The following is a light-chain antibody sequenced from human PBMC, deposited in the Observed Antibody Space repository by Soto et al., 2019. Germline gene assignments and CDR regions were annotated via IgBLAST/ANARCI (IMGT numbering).Light chain of an antibody. J-gene: IGKJ1*01. CDR1: QSVTSNY. Sequence: ENVLTQSPDTLSLSQGQSVTISCKASQSVTSNYLAWYQQRPGQAPRLLIYGVSKRATGIPDRFTGRGSGTAFTLTITRLEPSAFAVYFCPRYGSSPTFGLGPKVDIK. CDR2: GVS. V-gene: IGKV3-20*01. CDR3: PRYGSSPT.